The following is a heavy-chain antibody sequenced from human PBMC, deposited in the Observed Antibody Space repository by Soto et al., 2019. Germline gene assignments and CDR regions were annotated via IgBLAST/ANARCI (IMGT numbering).Heavy chain of an antibody. D-gene: IGHD3-10*01. CDR2: IWYDGTNK. V-gene: IGHV3-33*01. J-gene: IGHJ5*02. Sequence: QVQLVESGGGVVQPGRSLRLSCAPSGFTFSSYGIHWVRQAPGKGLEWVAVIWYDGTNKYYADSVKGRFTISRDNSKNTLYLQMDSLRAEDTAVYYCARGSGAYYNWFDPWGQGTLVTVSS. CDR3: ARGSGAYYNWFDP. CDR1: GFTFSSYG.